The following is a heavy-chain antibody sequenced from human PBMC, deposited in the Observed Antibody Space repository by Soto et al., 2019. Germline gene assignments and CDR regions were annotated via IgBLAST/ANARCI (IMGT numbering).Heavy chain of an antibody. D-gene: IGHD4-17*01. CDR3: ANANTYFYGSRFDY. CDR2: ISYDGSNK. J-gene: IGHJ4*02. CDR1: GFTFSSYA. Sequence: QMQLVESGGGVVQPGRSLRLSCAASGFTFSSYAMHWVRQAPGKGLEWVAVISYDGSNKYYADSVKGRFTISRDNSKNTLYLQMKILRAEDTAVYYCANANTYFYGSRFDYWGQGTLVTVSS. V-gene: IGHV3-30-3*01.